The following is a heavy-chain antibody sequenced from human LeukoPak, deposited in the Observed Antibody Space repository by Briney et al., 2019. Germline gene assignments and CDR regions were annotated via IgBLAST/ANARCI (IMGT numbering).Heavy chain of an antibody. Sequence: SETLSLTCAVYGGSFSGYYWSWIRQPPGKGLEWIGEINHSGSTNYNPSLKSRATISLDTSKNQFSLKLSSVTAADTAVYYCARSGSYGSVGGFWGQGTMVTVSS. CDR3: ARSGSYGSVGGF. CDR1: GGSFSGYY. D-gene: IGHD1-26*01. V-gene: IGHV4-34*01. J-gene: IGHJ3*01. CDR2: INHSGST.